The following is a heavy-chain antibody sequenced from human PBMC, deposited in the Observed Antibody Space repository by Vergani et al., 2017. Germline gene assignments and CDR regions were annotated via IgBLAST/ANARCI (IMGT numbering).Heavy chain of an antibody. CDR2: IFASGTS. Sequence: VQLQESGPGLVKPSQTLSLSCTVSGGSVRSSIGYYWTWIRQPAGKTLEWIGEIFASGTSNYNLSIKNRVTMSVDTSKNQFSLKLNSVTAAATAVYYCAIASSAEGGSGRDKWGQGTLVTVSS. CDR1: GGSVRSSIGYY. V-gene: IGHV4-61*02. D-gene: IGHD2-15*01. CDR3: AIASSAEGGSGRDK. J-gene: IGHJ4*02.